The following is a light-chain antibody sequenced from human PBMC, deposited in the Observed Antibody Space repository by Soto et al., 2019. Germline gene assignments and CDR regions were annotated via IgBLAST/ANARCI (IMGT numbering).Light chain of an antibody. V-gene: IGLV1-40*01. CDR3: QSYDSSLSGSYV. CDR1: SSNIGAGYD. CDR2: GNS. Sequence: QSVLTQPPSVSGAPGQRVTLSCTGSSSNIGAGYDVHWYQQLPGTAPKLLIYGNSNRPSGVPDRFSGSKSGTSASLAITGLQSDDEADYYCQSYDSSLSGSYVFGTGTKVTVL. J-gene: IGLJ1*01.